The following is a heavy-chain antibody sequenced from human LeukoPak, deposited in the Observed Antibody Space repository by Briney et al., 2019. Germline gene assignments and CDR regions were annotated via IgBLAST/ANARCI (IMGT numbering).Heavy chain of an antibody. CDR3: ARGKRGYCTNGVCYNWFDP. J-gene: IGHJ5*02. Sequence: SETLSLTCTVSNYSISSGYYWAWIRQPPGKGLEWIGNIYHSGNTYYNPSLKSRVTISVDTSKNQFSLKLSSVTAADTAVYYCARGKRGYCTNGVCYNWFDPWGQGTLVTVSS. V-gene: IGHV4-38-2*02. CDR1: NYSISSGYY. D-gene: IGHD2-8*01. CDR2: IYHSGNT.